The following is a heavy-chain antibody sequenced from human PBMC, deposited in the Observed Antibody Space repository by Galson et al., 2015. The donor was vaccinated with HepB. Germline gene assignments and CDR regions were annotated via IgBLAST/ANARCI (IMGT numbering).Heavy chain of an antibody. J-gene: IGHJ4*02. CDR2: INAGNGNT. CDR1: GYTFTSYA. CDR3: ALTYWVGAAASNFDY. V-gene: IGHV1-3*01. Sequence: SVKVSCKASGYTFTSYAMHWVRQAPGQRLEWMGWINAGNGNTKYSQKFQGRVTITRDTSASTAYMELSSLRSEDTAVYYCALTYWVGAAASNFDYWGQGTLVTVPS. D-gene: IGHD6-13*01.